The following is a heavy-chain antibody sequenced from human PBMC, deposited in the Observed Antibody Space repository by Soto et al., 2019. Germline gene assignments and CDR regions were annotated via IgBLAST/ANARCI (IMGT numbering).Heavy chain of an antibody. V-gene: IGHV1-69*19. CDR2: IIPVFGIV. CDR3: ATGRIVVVGSRAYYGMDV. CDR1: GGTLSNSA. J-gene: IGHJ6*02. Sequence: QLQLAQSWADVKKAGSSVKVSCKASGGTLSNSAFSWVRQAPGQGLEWMGGIIPVFGIVNYAQKFQDRVTITADESTSTAYMELRSLRSEDTAVYFCATGRIVVVGSRAYYGMDVWGQGTTVTV. D-gene: IGHD2-15*01.